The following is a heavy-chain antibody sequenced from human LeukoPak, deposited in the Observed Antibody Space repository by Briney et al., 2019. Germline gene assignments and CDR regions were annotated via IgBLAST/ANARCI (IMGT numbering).Heavy chain of an antibody. CDR3: ARGSRSSTSCYLNY. J-gene: IGHJ4*02. CDR1: GGSFSGYY. Sequence: SETLSLTGAVYGGSFSGYYWSWIRQPPGKGLEWIGEINHSGSTNYNPSLKSRVTISVDTSKNQLSLKLSSVTAADTAVYYCARGSRSSTSCYLNYWGQGTLVTVSS. CDR2: INHSGST. V-gene: IGHV4-34*01. D-gene: IGHD2-2*01.